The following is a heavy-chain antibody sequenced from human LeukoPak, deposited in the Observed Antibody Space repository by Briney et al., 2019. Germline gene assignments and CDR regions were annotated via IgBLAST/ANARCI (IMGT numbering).Heavy chain of an antibody. V-gene: IGHV3-30*03. J-gene: IGHJ4*02. Sequence: PGGSLRLSCAASGITFSSYGMHWVRQAPGKGLEWVAVISYDGSNKYYADPVKGRFTISRDNSKNTLYLQMNSLRAEDTAVYYCARATKGDYPDYWGQGTLVIVSS. CDR1: GITFSSYG. CDR2: ISYDGSNK. CDR3: ARATKGDYPDY.